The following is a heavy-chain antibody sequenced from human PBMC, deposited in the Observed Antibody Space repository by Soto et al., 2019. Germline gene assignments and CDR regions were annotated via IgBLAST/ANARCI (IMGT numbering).Heavy chain of an antibody. J-gene: IGHJ4*02. CDR1: GYTFTSYD. V-gene: IGHV1-8*01. CDR2: MNHNSGNT. Sequence: QVQLVQSGAAVKQPGASVTVSCKASGYTFTSYDITGVRQATGQGLEWMGWMNHNSGNTGYAQKFHGRVTMTRNTSISTDYMELSSLISADTAVYYCATHCSGGSCYSGPFDYWGQGTLVTVSS. CDR3: ATHCSGGSCYSGPFDY. D-gene: IGHD2-15*01.